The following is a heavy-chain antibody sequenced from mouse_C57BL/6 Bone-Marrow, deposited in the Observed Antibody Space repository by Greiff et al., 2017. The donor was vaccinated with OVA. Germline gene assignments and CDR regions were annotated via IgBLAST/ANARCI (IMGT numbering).Heavy chain of an antibody. CDR2: IWTGGGT. CDR3: ARGDYDGFYYAMDY. CDR1: GFSLTSYA. J-gene: IGHJ4*01. V-gene: IGHV2-9-1*01. D-gene: IGHD2-4*01. Sequence: VQLVESGPGLVAPSQSLSITCTVSGFSLTSYAISWVRQPPGQGLEWLGVIWTGGGTNYNSALKSRLSISKDNSKSQVFLKMNSLQTDDTARYYCARGDYDGFYYAMDYWGQGTSVTVSS.